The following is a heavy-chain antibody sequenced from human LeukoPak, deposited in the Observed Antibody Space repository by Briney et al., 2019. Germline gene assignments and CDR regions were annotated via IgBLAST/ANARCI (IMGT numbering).Heavy chain of an antibody. V-gene: IGHV1-2*02. CDR1: GYTFTDHY. CDR2: INPNSGGT. J-gene: IGHJ6*03. CDR3: ARRKAAAGTSHYYYYYYMDV. Sequence: ASVKVSCKASGYTFTDHYIHWVRQAPGQGLEWMGWINPNSGGTNYAQKFQGRVTMTRDTSISTAYMELRSLRSDDTAVYYCARRKAAAGTSHYYYYYYMDVWGKGTTVTVSS. D-gene: IGHD6-13*01.